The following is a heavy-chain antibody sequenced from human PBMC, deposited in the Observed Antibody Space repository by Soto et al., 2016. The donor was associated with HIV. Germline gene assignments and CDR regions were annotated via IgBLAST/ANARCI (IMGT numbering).Heavy chain of an antibody. CDR1: GYTFTTYY. J-gene: IGHJ4*02. Sequence: QVQLVQSGAEVKKPGASVKVSCKTSGYTFTTYYIHWVRQAPGHGLEWMGIIDPTGTSTIYAQKFQGRVTMTTDTSTTTVYMELSSLRSDDTAVYFCARGGHCSSISCSPTDYWGQGTLVTVSS. CDR2: IDPTGTST. V-gene: IGHV1-46*03. D-gene: IGHD2-2*01. CDR3: ARGGHCSSISCSPTDY.